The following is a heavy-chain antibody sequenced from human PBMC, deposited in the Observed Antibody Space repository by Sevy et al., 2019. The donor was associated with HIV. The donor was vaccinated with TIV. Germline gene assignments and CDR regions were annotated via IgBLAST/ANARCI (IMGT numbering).Heavy chain of an antibody. CDR1: GFTLSNYA. D-gene: IGHD3-16*01. Sequence: GESVKISCAASGFTLSNYAVHWVRQAPGKGLEWVALISHDEIVREYADSVKGRFTISRDNSKNTVYLQMNSLRADDTAVYYCARDLPHLLPWELSRGSDSWGQGTLVTVSS. CDR3: ARDLPHLLPWELSRGSDS. V-gene: IGHV3-30*04. J-gene: IGHJ4*02. CDR2: ISHDEIVR.